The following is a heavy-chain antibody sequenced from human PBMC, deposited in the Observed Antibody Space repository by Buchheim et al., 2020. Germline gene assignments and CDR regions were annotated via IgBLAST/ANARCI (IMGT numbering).Heavy chain of an antibody. D-gene: IGHD3-3*01. J-gene: IGHJ6*02. CDR2: MYMSGST. Sequence: QVELQESGPGLVKPSETLSLTCTVSGGSINNYYWSWIRQPAGKGLEWIGRMYMSGSTDYNPSLKSRVTMSVDTSKSQFSLKLRSVTAADTAVYYCARGDEFWSGFKIQRTYYGLDVWGQGTT. V-gene: IGHV4-4*07. CDR3: ARGDEFWSGFKIQRTYYGLDV. CDR1: GGSINNYY.